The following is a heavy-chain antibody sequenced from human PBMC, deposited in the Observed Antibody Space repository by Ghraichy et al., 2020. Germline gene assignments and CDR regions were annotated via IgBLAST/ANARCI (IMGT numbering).Heavy chain of an antibody. CDR1: GFTFSSYG. CDR3: ARDQGGSSSWYSGDY. Sequence: GESLNISCAASGFTFSSYGMHWVRQAPGKGLEWVAVIWYDGSNKYYADSVKGRFTISRDNSKNTLYLQMNSLRAEDTAVYYCARDQGGSSSWYSGDYWGQGTLVTVSS. CDR2: IWYDGSNK. V-gene: IGHV3-33*01. D-gene: IGHD6-13*01. J-gene: IGHJ4*02.